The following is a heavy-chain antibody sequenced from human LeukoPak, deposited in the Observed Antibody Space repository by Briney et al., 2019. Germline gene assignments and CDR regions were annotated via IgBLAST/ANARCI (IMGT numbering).Heavy chain of an antibody. J-gene: IGHJ4*02. CDR1: GGTFSSYA. CDR3: ASQMRLYDYVWGSYRGFDY. Sequence: GASVKVSCKASGGTFSSYAISWVRQAPGQGLEWMGGIIPIFGTANYVQKFQGRVTITADESTSTAYMELSSLRSEDTAVYYCASQMRLYDYVWGSYRGFDYWGQGTLVTVSS. CDR2: IIPIFGTA. D-gene: IGHD3-16*02. V-gene: IGHV1-69*13.